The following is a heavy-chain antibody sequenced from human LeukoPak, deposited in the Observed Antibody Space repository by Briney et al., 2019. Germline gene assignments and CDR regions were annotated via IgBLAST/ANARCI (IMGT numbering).Heavy chain of an antibody. Sequence: SETLSLTCTVSSGSISSYYWSWIRQPPGKGLEWIGYIYYTGSTNYNPSLKSRVTISVDTSKNQFSLKLSSVTAADTAVYHCARVDSSGYDTRGWFDPWGQGTLVTVSS. D-gene: IGHD5-12*01. CDR1: SGSISSYY. CDR2: IYYTGST. CDR3: ARVDSSGYDTRGWFDP. J-gene: IGHJ5*02. V-gene: IGHV4-59*01.